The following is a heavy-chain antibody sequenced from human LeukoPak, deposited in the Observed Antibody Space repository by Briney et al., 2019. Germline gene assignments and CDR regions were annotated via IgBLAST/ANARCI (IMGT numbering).Heavy chain of an antibody. D-gene: IGHD6-19*01. Sequence: GGSLRLSCAASGFTFDDYGMSWVRQAPGKRLEWVSGINWNGGSTGYADSVKGRFTISRDNAKNSLYLQMNSLRAEDTALYYCARDGIAVAGVYYFDYWGQGTLVTVSS. CDR3: ARDGIAVAGVYYFDY. J-gene: IGHJ4*02. CDR1: GFTFDDYG. CDR2: INWNGGST. V-gene: IGHV3-20*04.